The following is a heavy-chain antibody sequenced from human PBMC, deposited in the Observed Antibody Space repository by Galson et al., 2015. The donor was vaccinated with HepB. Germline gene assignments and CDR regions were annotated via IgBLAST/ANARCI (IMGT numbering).Heavy chain of an antibody. Sequence: SLRLSCAASGFTFSSYSMNWVRQAPGKGLEWVSSISSSSSYIYYADSVKGRFTISGDNAKNSLYLQMNSLRAEDTAVYYCARDGYNLDVPDYWGQGTLVTVSS. CDR2: ISSSSSYI. D-gene: IGHD5-24*01. J-gene: IGHJ4*02. CDR1: GFTFSSYS. CDR3: ARDGYNLDVPDY. V-gene: IGHV3-21*01.